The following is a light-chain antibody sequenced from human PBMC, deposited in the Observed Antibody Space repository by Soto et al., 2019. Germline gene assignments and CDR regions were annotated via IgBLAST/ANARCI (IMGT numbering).Light chain of an antibody. V-gene: IGLV2-11*01. CDR2: DVS. CDR1: SRDVGGYNY. CDR3: CSYAGSYTLYV. J-gene: IGLJ1*01. Sequence: QSVLTQPRSVSGSRGQSVTISCTGTSRDVGGYNYVSWYQQHPGKAPKLMIYDVSERPSGVPDRFSGSKSGNTASLTISGLQAEDEADYYCCSYAGSYTLYVFGTGTRSPS.